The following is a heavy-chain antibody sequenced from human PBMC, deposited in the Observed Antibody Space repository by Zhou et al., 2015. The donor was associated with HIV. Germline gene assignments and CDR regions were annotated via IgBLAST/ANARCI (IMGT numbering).Heavy chain of an antibody. CDR1: GYTFTNFF. CDR3: ARVVRGVGAYFDY. D-gene: IGHD1-26*01. CDR2: LDPYSGDT. V-gene: IGHV1-2*02. J-gene: IGHJ4*02. Sequence: QVQLVQSGAEEKKTGASVRVSCKSAGYTFTNFFIHWVRQAPGQGLEWMGCLDPYSGDTDSAQKFQGRVTMTRDTSITTAYMDLTRLTSDDTAVYFCARVVRGVGAYFDYWGQGTLVTVSS.